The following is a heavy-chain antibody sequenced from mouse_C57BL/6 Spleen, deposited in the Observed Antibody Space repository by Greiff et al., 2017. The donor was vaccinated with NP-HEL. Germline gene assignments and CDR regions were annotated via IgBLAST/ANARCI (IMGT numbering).Heavy chain of an antibody. CDR1: GYTFTDYN. J-gene: IGHJ2*01. CDR3: ARRSLTGYYFDY. D-gene: IGHD4-1*01. Sequence: EVQLQQSGPELVKPGASVKIPCKASGYTFTDYNMDWVKQSHGKSLEWIGDINPNNGGTIYNQKFKGKATLTVDKPSSTAYMELRSLTSEDTAVYYCARRSLTGYYFDYWGQGTTLTVSS. CDR2: INPNNGGT. V-gene: IGHV1-18*01.